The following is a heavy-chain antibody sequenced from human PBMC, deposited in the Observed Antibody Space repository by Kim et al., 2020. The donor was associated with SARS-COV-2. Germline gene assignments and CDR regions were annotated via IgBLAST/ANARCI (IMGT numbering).Heavy chain of an antibody. CDR2: ISGDGGST. CDR3: AKEGKFSYGPYYYYGMDV. D-gene: IGHD5-18*01. CDR1: GFTFDDYA. V-gene: IGHV3-43*02. Sequence: GGSLRLSCAASGFTFDDYAMHWVRQAPGKGLEWVSLISGDGGSTYYADSVKGRFTISRDNSKNSLYLQMNSLRTEDTALYYCAKEGKFSYGPYYYYGMDVWGQGTTVTVSS. J-gene: IGHJ6*02.